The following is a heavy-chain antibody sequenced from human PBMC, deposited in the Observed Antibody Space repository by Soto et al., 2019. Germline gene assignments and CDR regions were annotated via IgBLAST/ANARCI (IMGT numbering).Heavy chain of an antibody. J-gene: IGHJ3*02. CDR2: TYYRSKWYN. V-gene: IGHV6-1*01. CDR3: ARQRIIAAAGIGAFDI. Sequence: SQTLSLTCAISGDSVSSNIAAWNWNRQSPSRGLEWLGRTYYRSKWYNDYAVSVKSRITINPDTSKNQFSLQLNSVTPEDTVVFYCARQRIIAAAGIGAFDIWGQGTMVTVSS. D-gene: IGHD6-13*01. CDR1: GDSVSSNIAA.